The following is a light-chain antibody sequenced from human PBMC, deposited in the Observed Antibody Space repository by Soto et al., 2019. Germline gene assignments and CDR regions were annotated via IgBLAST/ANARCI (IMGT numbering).Light chain of an antibody. Sequence: QSVLTQPPSTSGTPGQSVTISCSGSTSNIGSNTVNWYQHLTGTAPKRLIHSDNQRPSGVPDRFSGSKSGASASLAISGLQSEDEADYYCSTWDDSLNSWVFGGGTKLTVL. CDR3: STWDDSLNSWV. J-gene: IGLJ3*02. CDR1: TSNIGSNT. CDR2: SDN. V-gene: IGLV1-44*01.